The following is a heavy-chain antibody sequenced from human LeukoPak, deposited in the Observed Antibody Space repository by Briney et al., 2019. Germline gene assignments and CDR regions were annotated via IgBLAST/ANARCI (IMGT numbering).Heavy chain of an antibody. CDR2: ISYDGSNK. V-gene: IGHV3-30*18. D-gene: IGHD5-18*01. Sequence: QPGGSLRLSCAASGFTFSSYGMHWVRQAPGKGLEWVAVISYDGSNKYYADSVKGRFTISRDNSKNTLYLQMNSLRAEDTAVYYCAKDMADTAMVFDYWGQGTLVTVSS. CDR1: GFTFSSYG. CDR3: AKDMADTAMVFDY. J-gene: IGHJ4*02.